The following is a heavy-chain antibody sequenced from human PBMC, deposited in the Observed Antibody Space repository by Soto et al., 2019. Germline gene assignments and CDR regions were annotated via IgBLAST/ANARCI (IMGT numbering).Heavy chain of an antibody. J-gene: IGHJ4*02. D-gene: IGHD4-17*01. V-gene: IGHV3-48*01. CDR3: AKIGRLRWGDY. CDR1: GFTFSSYS. Sequence: GGSLRLSCAASGFTFSSYSMNWVRQAPGKGLEWVSYISSSSSTIYYADSVKGRFTISRDNAKNSLYLQMNSLRAEDTAVYYCAKIGRLRWGDYWGQGTLVTVSS. CDR2: ISSSSSTI.